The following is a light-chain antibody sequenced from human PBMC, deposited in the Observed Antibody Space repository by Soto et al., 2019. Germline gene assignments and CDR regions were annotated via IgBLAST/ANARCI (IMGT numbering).Light chain of an antibody. CDR2: GAY. Sequence: DIQLTQSPSSLSAYIGDRVTITCRASHLISIYLNWYQQKPGKAPKLIISGAYTLESGVPSRFSGSGSGTDFTLNIASVHTEDYATCDCHQCSSPLYTFGQGPKLEIK. CDR1: HLISIY. CDR3: HQCSSPLYT. V-gene: IGKV1-39*01. J-gene: IGKJ2*01.